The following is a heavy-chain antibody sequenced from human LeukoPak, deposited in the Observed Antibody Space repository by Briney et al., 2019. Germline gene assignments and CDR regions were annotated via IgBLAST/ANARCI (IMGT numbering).Heavy chain of an antibody. CDR2: IYYSGST. Sequence: SETLSLTCTVSGGSIGSSSYYWGWIRQPPGKGLEWIGNIYYSGSTYYNPSLKSRVTISVDTSKNQFSLKLSSVTAADTAVYYCARDPYWLGGAFDIWGQGTMVTVSS. J-gene: IGHJ3*02. CDR1: GGSIGSSSYY. V-gene: IGHV4-39*07. D-gene: IGHD2-21*01. CDR3: ARDPYWLGGAFDI.